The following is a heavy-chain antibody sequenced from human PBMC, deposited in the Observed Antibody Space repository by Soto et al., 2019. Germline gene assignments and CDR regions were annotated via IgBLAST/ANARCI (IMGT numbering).Heavy chain of an antibody. D-gene: IGHD2-2*01. CDR3: GLSKGLSAADADRKNVIHY. V-gene: IGHV2-5*02. CDR1: GFSLSTSGVG. Sequence: SGPTLVNPTQTLTLTCTFSGFSLSTSGVGVGWIRQPPGKALKWLAMIYWDDDKRYSPSLKSRLTITKDTSKNQVVLTMTNMDPVDTATYYCGLSKGLSAADADRKNVIHYRGQGTLVTVSS. J-gene: IGHJ4*01. CDR2: IYWDDDK.